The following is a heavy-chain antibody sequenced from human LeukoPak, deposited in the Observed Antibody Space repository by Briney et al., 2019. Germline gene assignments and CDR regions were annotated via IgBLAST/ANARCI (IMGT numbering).Heavy chain of an antibody. Sequence: SETLSLTCTVSGGSISSYYWSWIRQPPGKGLEWIGYIYYSGSTNYNPSLKSRVTISVDTSKNQFSLKLSSVTAADTAVYYCAKVVIAAAGTNYYYYMDVWGKGTTVTVSS. CDR1: GGSISSYY. CDR2: IYYSGST. J-gene: IGHJ6*03. CDR3: AKVVIAAAGTNYYYYMDV. V-gene: IGHV4-59*01. D-gene: IGHD6-13*01.